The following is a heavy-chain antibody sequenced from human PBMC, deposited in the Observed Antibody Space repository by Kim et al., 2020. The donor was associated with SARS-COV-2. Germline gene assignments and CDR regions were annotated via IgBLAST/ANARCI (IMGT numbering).Heavy chain of an antibody. D-gene: IGHD2-21*02. V-gene: IGHV4-59*09. J-gene: IGHJ5*02. CDR2: T. CDR3: ARGGRVVTATT. Sequence: TIYTPSLKSRVTISVDTSKNQFSVKLGSVTAADAAVYYCARGGRVVTATTWGQGTLVTVSS.